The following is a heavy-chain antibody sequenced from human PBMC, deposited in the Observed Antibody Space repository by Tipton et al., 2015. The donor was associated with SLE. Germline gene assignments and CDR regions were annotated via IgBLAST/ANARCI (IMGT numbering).Heavy chain of an antibody. CDR2: IHAVFGAA. D-gene: IGHD3-10*01. V-gene: IGHV1-69*01. CDR3: ARKYYYGSGSNHYNCYYKDV. Sequence: QSGPEVKKPGSSVKVSCEASADTFSSYAISWVRQAPGQGLEWMGGIHAVFGAASYAPRFQGRVTITSVEATNTVYLELRSMRSEVTTLYYCARKYYYGSGSNHYNCYYKDVWDKGTTVTVSS. J-gene: IGHJ6*03. CDR1: ADTFSSYA.